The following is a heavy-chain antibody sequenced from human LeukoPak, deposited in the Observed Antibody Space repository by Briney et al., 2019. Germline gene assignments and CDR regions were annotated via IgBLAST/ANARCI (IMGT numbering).Heavy chain of an antibody. J-gene: IGHJ6*04. CDR1: GGPINFY. CDR3: ARDVRRALRFNNFYPYFGMDV. Sequence: SETLSLTCSVSGGPINFYWSWIRPSPGKGLEWIGCIYPNGSTSYNSPLKSRVTISLDTSKKQVSLMLKSVTAADTAVYYCARDVRRALRFNNFYPYFGMDVWGKGTTVSVST. CDR2: IYPNGST. D-gene: IGHD3-3*01. V-gene: IGHV4-59*01.